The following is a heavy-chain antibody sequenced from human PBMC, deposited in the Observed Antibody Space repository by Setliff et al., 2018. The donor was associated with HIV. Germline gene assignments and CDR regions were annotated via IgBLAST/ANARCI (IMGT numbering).Heavy chain of an antibody. D-gene: IGHD6-13*01. V-gene: IGHV4-61*08. CDR3: AREWVVGSSWYVDY. Sequence: PSETLSLTCTVSGGSFSSGAYHWSWIRQHPGKGLEWIGYIYNPGSTNFNPSLQSRVSMSVDVSTNQFSLKLSSVTAADTAVYYCAREWVVGSSWYVDYWGQGTLVTVSS. CDR2: IYNPGST. CDR1: GGSFSSGAYH. J-gene: IGHJ4*02.